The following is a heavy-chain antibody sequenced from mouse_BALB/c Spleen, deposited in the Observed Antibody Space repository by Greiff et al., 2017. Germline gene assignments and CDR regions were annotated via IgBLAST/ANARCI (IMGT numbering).Heavy chain of an antibody. V-gene: IGHV14-3*02. J-gene: IGHJ3*01. Sequence: VQLQQSGAELVKPGASVKLSCTASGFNFKDTYMHWVKQRPEQGLEWIGRIDPANGNTKYDPKFQGKATITADTSSNTAYLQLSSLTSEDTAVYYCARGVYHWGQGTLVTVSA. CDR3: ARGVYH. CDR2: IDPANGNT. CDR1: GFNFKDTY. D-gene: IGHD5-1*01.